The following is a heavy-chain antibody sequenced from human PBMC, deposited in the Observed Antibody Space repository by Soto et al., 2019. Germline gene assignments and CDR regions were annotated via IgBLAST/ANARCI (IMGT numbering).Heavy chain of an antibody. CDR2: ISAYNGNT. CDR3: YHQDSYYGMDV. Sequence: ASVKVSCKASGYTFTSYGISWVRQAPGQGLEWMGWISAYNGNTNYAQKLQGRVTMTTDTSTSTAYTELRSLRSDDTAVYYCYHQDSYYGMDVWGQGTTVIVSS. CDR1: GYTFTSYG. J-gene: IGHJ6*02. V-gene: IGHV1-18*01. D-gene: IGHD2-2*01.